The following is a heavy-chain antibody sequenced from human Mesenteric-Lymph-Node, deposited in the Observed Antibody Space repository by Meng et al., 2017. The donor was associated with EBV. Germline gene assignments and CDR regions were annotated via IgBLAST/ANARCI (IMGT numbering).Heavy chain of an antibody. J-gene: IGHJ4*02. CDR1: GGPLSSHP. CDR3: AREAVTRDFDS. D-gene: IGHD4-11*01. CDR2: ITPVFTKA. Sequence: QVQLVRSGAEVKKPGSSVKVSCKASGGPLSSHPISWVRQAPGQGLEWMGGITPVFTKANYAQKFQGRVTITADRSTSTVYMELSALISDDTAVYYCAREAVTRDFDSWGLGTLVTVSS. V-gene: IGHV1-69*06.